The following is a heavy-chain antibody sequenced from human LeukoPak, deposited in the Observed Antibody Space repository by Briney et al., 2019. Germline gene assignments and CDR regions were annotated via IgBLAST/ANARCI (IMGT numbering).Heavy chain of an antibody. D-gene: IGHD2-15*01. Sequence: GGSLRLSCAASGFTFSSYGMSWVRQAPGKGLEWVSAMSSSDDGRYYAASVRGRFTISRDTSRSTLYLQMNSLGAEDAAVHYCAKAPVTSCRGAFCYPFDYWGQGTLVTVSS. CDR3: AKAPVTSCRGAFCYPFDY. V-gene: IGHV3-23*01. CDR2: MSSSDDGR. CDR1: GFTFSSYG. J-gene: IGHJ4*02.